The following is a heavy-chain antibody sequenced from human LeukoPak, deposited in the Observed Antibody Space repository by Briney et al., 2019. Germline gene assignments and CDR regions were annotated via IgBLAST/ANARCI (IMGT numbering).Heavy chain of an antibody. D-gene: IGHD1-26*01. CDR1: GDSVGSAGYY. J-gene: IGHJ4*02. CDR2: IYYIRNT. CDR3: ARTQSQSGSYRYYFGY. Sequence: SETLPLTCTVSGDSVGSAGYYWSWIRQPPGGGLEWIGYIYYIRNTNYNPSLKSRVTMSLDPSKNQFSLKLNSVTAADTAVYYCARTQSQSGSYRYYFGYWGQGTLVTVSS. V-gene: IGHV4-61*08.